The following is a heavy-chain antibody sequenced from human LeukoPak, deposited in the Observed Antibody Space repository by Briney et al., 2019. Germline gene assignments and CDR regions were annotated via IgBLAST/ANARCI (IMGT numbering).Heavy chain of an antibody. V-gene: IGHV3-7*01. CDR1: GFTFSSYW. J-gene: IGHJ4*02. Sequence: GGSLRLSCAASGFTFSSYWMSWVRQAPGKGPEWVANIKQDGSEKYYVDSVKGRFTISRDNAKNSLYLQMNSLRAEDTAVYYCASGLEWLLYPFDYWGQGTLVTVSS. D-gene: IGHD3-3*01. CDR2: IKQDGSEK. CDR3: ASGLEWLLYPFDY.